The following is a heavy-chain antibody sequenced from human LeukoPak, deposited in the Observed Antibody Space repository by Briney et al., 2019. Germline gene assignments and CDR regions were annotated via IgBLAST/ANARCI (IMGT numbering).Heavy chain of an antibody. J-gene: IGHJ4*02. Sequence: GGSLRLSCAASGFTFSSYWMSWVRQAPGKGLEWVANIKQDGSEKYYVDSVKGRFTISRDDAKNSLYLQMNSLRAEDTAVYYCAISGELWSFDYWGQGTLVTVSS. D-gene: IGHD3-16*01. V-gene: IGHV3-7*03. CDR1: GFTFSSYW. CDR3: AISGELWSFDY. CDR2: IKQDGSEK.